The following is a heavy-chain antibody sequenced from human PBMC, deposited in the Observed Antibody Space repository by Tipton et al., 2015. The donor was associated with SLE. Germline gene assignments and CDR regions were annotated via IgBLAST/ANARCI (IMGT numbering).Heavy chain of an antibody. V-gene: IGHV3-13*01. J-gene: IGHJ6*02. CDR1: GFTFRSYD. CDR2: IGTAGDT. Sequence: SLRLSCAASGFTFRSYDMYWVRQVTGKGLEWVSAIGTAGDTYYPDSVKGRFTISRENAKNSLYLQMNSLRTEDTALYYCASEYDVWGQGTTVTVSS. CDR3: ASEYDV.